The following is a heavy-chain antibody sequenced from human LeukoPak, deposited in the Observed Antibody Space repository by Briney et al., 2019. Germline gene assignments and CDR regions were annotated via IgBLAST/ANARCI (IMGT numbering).Heavy chain of an antibody. CDR2: IYSGGST. CDR3: ARVSAPGTSGWYFGY. D-gene: IGHD6-19*01. J-gene: IGHJ4*02. Sequence: PGGSLRLSCAASGFTVSSNYMSWVRQAPGKGLEWVSVIYSGGSTYYADSVKGRFIISRDNSKNTLYLQMNSLRDEDTAMYYCARVSAPGTSGWYFGYWGQGTLVTVSS. CDR1: GFTVSSNY. V-gene: IGHV3-66*01.